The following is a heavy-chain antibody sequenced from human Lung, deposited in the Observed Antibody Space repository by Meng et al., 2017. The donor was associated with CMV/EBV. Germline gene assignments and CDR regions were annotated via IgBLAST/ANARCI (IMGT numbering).Heavy chain of an antibody. CDR2: INSDGSST. V-gene: IGHV3-74*01. D-gene: IGHD3-10*01. CDR3: AAYSSGSV. CDR1: GFTFSSYW. Sequence: EVQLVESGGGVVQPGRSLRLSCAASGFTFSSYWMHWVRQAPGKGLVWVSRINSDGSSTNYADSVKGRFTISRDNAKNTLSLQMNSVRAEDTAVYYCAAYSSGSVWGQGTLVTVSS. J-gene: IGHJ4*02.